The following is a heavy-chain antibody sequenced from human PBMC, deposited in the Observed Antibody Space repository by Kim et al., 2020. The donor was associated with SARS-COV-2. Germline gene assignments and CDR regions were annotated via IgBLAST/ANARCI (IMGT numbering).Heavy chain of an antibody. CDR3: AKDRRPHFYDSSGYDVSYFDY. Sequence: GGSLRLSCAASGFTFDDYAMHWVRQAPGKGLEWVSLISWDGGSTYYADSVKGRFTISRDNSKNSLYLQMNSLRAEDTALYYCAKDRRPHFYDSSGYDVSYFDYWGQGTLVTVSS. V-gene: IGHV3-43D*03. D-gene: IGHD3-22*01. CDR1: GFTFDDYA. J-gene: IGHJ4*02. CDR2: ISWDGGST.